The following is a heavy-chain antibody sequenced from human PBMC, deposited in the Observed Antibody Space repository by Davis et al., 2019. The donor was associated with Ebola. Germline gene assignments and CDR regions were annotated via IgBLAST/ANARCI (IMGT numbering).Heavy chain of an antibody. CDR2: ISAYNGNT. Sequence: AASVKVSCKASGYTFTTYGISWVRQAPGQGLEWMGWISAYNGNTNYAQKLQGRVTMTTDTSTSTAYMGLRSLRSDDTAVYYCARDLSDIFFYGMDVWGQGTTVTVSS. J-gene: IGHJ6*02. V-gene: IGHV1-18*01. D-gene: IGHD3-9*01. CDR1: GYTFTTYG. CDR3: ARDLSDIFFYGMDV.